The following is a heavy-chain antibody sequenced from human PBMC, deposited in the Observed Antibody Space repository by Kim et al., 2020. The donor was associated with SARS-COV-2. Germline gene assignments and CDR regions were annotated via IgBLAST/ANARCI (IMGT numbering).Heavy chain of an antibody. CDR2: IKEDGSQK. D-gene: IGHD3-16*01. Sequence: GGSLRLSCSASGFTFSRYWMTWVRQAPGKGLEWVANIKEDGSQKYYVDSVKGRFTISKDNAKSSVYLQMNSLRGDDTAVYYCARDGGGGFDYWGQGTPGT. CDR3: ARDGGGGFDY. V-gene: IGHV3-7*01. J-gene: IGHJ4*02. CDR1: GFTFSRYW.